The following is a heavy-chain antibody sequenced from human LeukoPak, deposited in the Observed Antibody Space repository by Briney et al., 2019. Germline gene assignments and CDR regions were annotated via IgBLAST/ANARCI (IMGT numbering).Heavy chain of an antibody. V-gene: IGHV3-48*04. Sequence: GGSVRLSCAASGFSFSTYNMNWVRQAPGKGLEWISFINSRSTTIYYADSVKGRFTISRDNARNSLDLQMNSLRVEDTAVYYCARDGDKRLPINYFDPWGQGTLVTVSS. CDR1: GFSFSTYN. CDR2: INSRSTTI. CDR3: ARDGDKRLPINYFDP. D-gene: IGHD7-27*01. J-gene: IGHJ5*02.